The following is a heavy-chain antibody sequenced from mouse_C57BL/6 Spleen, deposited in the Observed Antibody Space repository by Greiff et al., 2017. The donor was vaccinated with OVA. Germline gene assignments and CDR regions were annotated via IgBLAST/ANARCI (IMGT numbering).Heavy chain of an antibody. CDR3: ARRRVFYYYGNYFDD. CDR1: GYTFTDYY. D-gene: IGHD1-1*01. J-gene: IGHJ2*01. CDR2: INPNNGGT. V-gene: IGHV1-26*01. Sequence: EVQLQQSGPELVKPGASVKISCKASGYTFTDYYMNWVKQSPGKSLEWIGDINPNNGGTSYNQKFKGKATLTVDKSSSTAYMELRSLTSEDSAVYYCARRRVFYYYGNYFDDWGQGTTLTVSS.